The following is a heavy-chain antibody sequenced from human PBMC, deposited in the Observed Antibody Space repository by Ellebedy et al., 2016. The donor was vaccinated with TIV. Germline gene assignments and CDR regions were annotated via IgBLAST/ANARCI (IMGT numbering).Heavy chain of an antibody. CDR1: GYSFTSYW. CDR2: IYPGDSET. D-gene: IGHD2-21*01. J-gene: IGHJ4*02. V-gene: IGHV5-51*01. Sequence: PGGSLRLSCQGSGYSFTSYWIGWVRQMHGKGLEWMAIIYPGDSETRYSPSFQGQVTISADNSISTAYLQWSSLKASDTAMYYCARQGTLPLDYWGQGTLVTVSS. CDR3: ARQGTLPLDY.